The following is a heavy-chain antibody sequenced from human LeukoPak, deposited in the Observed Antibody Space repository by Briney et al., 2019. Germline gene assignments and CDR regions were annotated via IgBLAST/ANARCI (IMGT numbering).Heavy chain of an antibody. D-gene: IGHD2-2*01. CDR3: ARHAYANEVFDY. CDR2: IDPSDSYT. V-gene: IGHV5-10-1*01. Sequence: RVSLKISCKGSGYSFTSYWISWVRQMPGKGLEWMGRIDPSDSYTNYSPSFQGHVTISADKSISTAYLQWSSLKASDTAMYYCARHAYANEVFDYWGQGTLVTVAS. CDR1: GYSFTSYW. J-gene: IGHJ4*02.